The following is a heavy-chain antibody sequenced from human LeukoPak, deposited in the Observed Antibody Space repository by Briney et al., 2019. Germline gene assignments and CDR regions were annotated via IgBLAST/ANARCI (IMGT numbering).Heavy chain of an antibody. J-gene: IGHJ3*02. Sequence: GGSLRLSCAASGLTFSSYWMTWVRQAPGKGLEWVANINEDGSEMYHVDCVKGRFTISRDNTKNSLVLQMNSLRAEDTAVYYCARGVYALDIWGKGTMVTVSS. CDR3: ARGVYALDI. CDR2: INEDGSEM. CDR1: GLTFSSYW. V-gene: IGHV3-7*03.